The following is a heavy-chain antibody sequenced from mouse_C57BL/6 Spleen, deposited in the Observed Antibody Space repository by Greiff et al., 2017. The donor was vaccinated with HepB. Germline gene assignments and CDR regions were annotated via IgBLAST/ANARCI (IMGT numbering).Heavy chain of an antibody. Sequence: EVKVEESGTVLARPGASVKMSCKTSGYTFTSYWMHWVKQRPGQGLEWIGAIYPGNSDTSYNQKFKGKAKLTAVTSASTAYMELSSLTNEDSAVYYCTRRTVVEGFDYWGQGTTLTVSS. CDR2: IYPGNSDT. CDR1: GYTFTSYW. V-gene: IGHV1-5*01. D-gene: IGHD1-1*01. J-gene: IGHJ2*01. CDR3: TRRTVVEGFDY.